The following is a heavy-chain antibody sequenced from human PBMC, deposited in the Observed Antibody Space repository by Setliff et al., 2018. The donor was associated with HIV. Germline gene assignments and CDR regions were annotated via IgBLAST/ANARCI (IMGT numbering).Heavy chain of an antibody. J-gene: IGHJ6*03. CDR2: IYYSGST. CDR1: GGSISSSSYY. Sequence: PSETLSLTCTVSGGSISSSSYYWGWIRQPPGKGLEWIGSIYYSGSTYANPSLKSRVTISVDTSKNQFPLNLSSVTAADTAVYYCVGSTIAAAVYYYYYYMDVWGKGTTVTVSS. V-gene: IGHV4-39*01. CDR3: VGSTIAAAVYYYYYYMDV. D-gene: IGHD6-13*01.